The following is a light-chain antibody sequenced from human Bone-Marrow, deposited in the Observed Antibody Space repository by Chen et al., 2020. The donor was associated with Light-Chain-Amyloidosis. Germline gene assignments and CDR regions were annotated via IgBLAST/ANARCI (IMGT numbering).Light chain of an antibody. V-gene: IGLV2-23*01. Sequence: QSALPQPAPVSGSPGESTTSSCTGPASDVGSHKHISWYQQYPGKGPKLILFGGTRRPSGVSDRFSGSNSGNTASLTISGLQAEDEADYYCCSYAGTTTAWEFGGGTKLTVL. CDR1: ASDVGSHKH. CDR3: CSYAGTTTAWE. CDR2: GGT. J-gene: IGLJ3*02.